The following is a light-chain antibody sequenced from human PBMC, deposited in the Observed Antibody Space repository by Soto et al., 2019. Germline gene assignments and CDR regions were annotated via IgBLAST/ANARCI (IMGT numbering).Light chain of an antibody. CDR2: EGS. CDR1: SSDVGSYNL. J-gene: IGLJ1*01. CDR3: CSYAGSSTYV. Sequence: LTQPAAVSGSPGQSITISCTGTSSDVGSYNLVSWYQQHPGKAPKLMIYEGSKRPSGVSNRFSGSKSGNTASLTISGLQAEDEADYYCCSYAGSSTYVFGTGTKVTVL. V-gene: IGLV2-23*01.